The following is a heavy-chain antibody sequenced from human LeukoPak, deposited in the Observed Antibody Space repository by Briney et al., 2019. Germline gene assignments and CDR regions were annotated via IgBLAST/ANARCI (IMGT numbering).Heavy chain of an antibody. CDR3: ARETIVVVPAAKFSKFDP. CDR1: GFTFSSYA. Sequence: PGGSLRLSCAASGFTFSSYAMHWVRQAAGKGLEWVAVISYDGSNKYYADSVKGRFTISRDNSKNTLYLQMNSLRAEDTAVYYCARETIVVVPAAKFSKFDPWGQGTLVTVSS. CDR2: ISYDGSNK. V-gene: IGHV3-30-3*01. J-gene: IGHJ5*02. D-gene: IGHD2-2*01.